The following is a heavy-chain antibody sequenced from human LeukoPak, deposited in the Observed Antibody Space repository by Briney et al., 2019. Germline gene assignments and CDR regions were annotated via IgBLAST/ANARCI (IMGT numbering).Heavy chain of an antibody. V-gene: IGHV4-61*02. CDR1: GGSISSGSYY. J-gene: IGHJ5*02. D-gene: IGHD2-15*01. Sequence: SQTLSLTCTVSGGSISSGSYYWSWIRQPAGKGLEWIGRIYTSGSTNYNPSLKSRVTISVDTSKNQFSLKLSSVTAADTAVYYCAREPHCSGGSCYSRGWFDPWGQGTLVTVSS. CDR3: AREPHCSGGSCYSRGWFDP. CDR2: IYTSGST.